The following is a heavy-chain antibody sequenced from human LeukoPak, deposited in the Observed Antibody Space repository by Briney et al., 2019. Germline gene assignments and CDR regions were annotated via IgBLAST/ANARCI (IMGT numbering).Heavy chain of an antibody. CDR3: ARAKGSGWYDY. Sequence: SETLSLTCAVSGYSISSGYYWGWIRQPPGKGLEWIGSIYHSGSTYYNPSLKSRVTISVDTSKNQFSLRLSSVTAVDTAVYYCARAKGSGWYDYWGQGTLVTVSS. CDR1: GYSISSGYY. J-gene: IGHJ4*02. V-gene: IGHV4-38-2*01. D-gene: IGHD6-19*01. CDR2: IYHSGST.